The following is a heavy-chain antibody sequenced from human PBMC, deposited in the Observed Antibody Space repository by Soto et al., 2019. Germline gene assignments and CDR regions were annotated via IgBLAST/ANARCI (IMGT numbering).Heavy chain of an antibody. CDR2: IYHSGST. V-gene: IGHV4-4*02. CDR3: ARAGFGELSPSYYYYGMDV. Sequence: SETLSLTCAVSGGSISSSNWWSWVRQPPGKGLEWIGEIYHSGSTNYNPSLKSRVTISVDKSKNQFSLKLSSVTAADTAVYYCARAGFGELSPSYYYYGMDVWGQGTTVT. D-gene: IGHD3-10*01. CDR1: GGSISSSNW. J-gene: IGHJ6*02.